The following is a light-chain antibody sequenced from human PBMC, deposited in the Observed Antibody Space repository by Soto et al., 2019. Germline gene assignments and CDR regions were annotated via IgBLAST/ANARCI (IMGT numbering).Light chain of an antibody. J-gene: IGLJ1*01. CDR3: SSFAGSNKLV. CDR1: SDDVGRFNY. Sequence: QSVLTQPPSASGSRGQSVSISCTGTSDDVGRFNYVSWYQLHPDKAPKLIIYEVTKRPSGVPDRFSGSKSGNTASLTVSSLRAEDEANYYCSSFAGSNKLVFGTGTKVTAL. V-gene: IGLV2-8*01. CDR2: EVT.